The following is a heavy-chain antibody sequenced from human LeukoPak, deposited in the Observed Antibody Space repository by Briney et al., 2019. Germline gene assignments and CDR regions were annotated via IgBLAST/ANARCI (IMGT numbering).Heavy chain of an antibody. CDR1: GYKFTNYG. CDR3: ARDEGDTASYFDY. CDR2: ISPYNGNT. J-gene: IGHJ4*02. Sequence: GASVKVTCKASGYKFTNYGISWVRQAPGQGLEWMGWISPYNGNTIYAQKLQGRVTMTTDTSTSTAYMELSRLRSDDTAVYYCARDEGDTASYFDYWGQGTLVTVSS. D-gene: IGHD5-18*01. V-gene: IGHV1-18*01.